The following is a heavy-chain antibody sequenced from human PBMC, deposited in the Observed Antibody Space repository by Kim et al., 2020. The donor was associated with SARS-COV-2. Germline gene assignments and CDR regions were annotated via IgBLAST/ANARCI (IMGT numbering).Heavy chain of an antibody. CDR2: MNPNSGNT. V-gene: IGHV1-8*01. CDR1: GYTFTSYD. Sequence: ASVKVSCKDSGYTFTSYDINWVRQATGQGLEWMGWMNPNSGNTGYAQKFQGRVTMTRNTSISTAYMELSSLRSEDTAVYYCARVTMIVRYYYGMDVWGQGTTVTVSS. CDR3: ARVTMIVRYYYGMDV. J-gene: IGHJ6*02. D-gene: IGHD3-22*01.